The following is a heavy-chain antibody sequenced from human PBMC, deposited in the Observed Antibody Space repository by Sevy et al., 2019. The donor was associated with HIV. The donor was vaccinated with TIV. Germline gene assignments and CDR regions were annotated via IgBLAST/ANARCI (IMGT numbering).Heavy chain of an antibody. J-gene: IGHJ6*02. CDR2: TYYRSKWFN. CDR3: AREDTMIVVVYGMDV. Sequence: SPTISLTCAISGDSVSSNSAAWNWIRRSPSRDLEWLGRTYYRSKWFNDYAVSVKSRITINPDTSKNQFSLQLKSVTPEDTAVYYCAREDTMIVVVYGMDVWGQGTTVTVSS. V-gene: IGHV6-1*01. CDR1: GDSVSSNSAA. D-gene: IGHD3-22*01.